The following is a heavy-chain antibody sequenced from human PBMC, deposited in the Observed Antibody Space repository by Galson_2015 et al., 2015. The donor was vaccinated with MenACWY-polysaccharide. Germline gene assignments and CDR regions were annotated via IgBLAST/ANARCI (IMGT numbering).Heavy chain of an antibody. J-gene: IGHJ6*02. Sequence: MTWVRQAPGKGLAWVSRINSDGSSTAYADSVKGRFTISRDNAKNTLFLQMNSLRVEDTAVYFCVGPLGRGGTGAYGMDAWGQGTPGTVSS. D-gene: IGHD3-10*01. CDR3: VGPLGRGGTGAYGMDA. CDR2: INSDGSST. V-gene: IGHV3-74*01.